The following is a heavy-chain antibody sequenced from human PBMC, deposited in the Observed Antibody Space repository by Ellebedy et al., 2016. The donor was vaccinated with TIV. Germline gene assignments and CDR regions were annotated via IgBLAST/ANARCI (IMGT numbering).Heavy chain of an antibody. CDR1: GASIPNYH. CDR3: ARKDGDL. J-gene: IGHJ4*01. Sequence: MPSETLSLTCTVSGASIPNYHWTWFRQSPGKGLEWIGYIYSSGTTNYNPSLKSRVTMSVDMSKSQVSLKLTSVTAADTAIYYCARKDGDLWGQGILVTVSS. D-gene: IGHD3-10*01. CDR2: IYSSGTT. V-gene: IGHV4-59*01.